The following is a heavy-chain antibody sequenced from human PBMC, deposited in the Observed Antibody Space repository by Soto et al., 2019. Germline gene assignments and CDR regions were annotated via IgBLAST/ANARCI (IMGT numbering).Heavy chain of an antibody. CDR3: ALTYYDTLTGPLDAFDI. Sequence: GASVKVSCKASGYTFTSYYMHWVRQAPGQGLEWMGIINPSGGSTSYAQKFQGRVTMTRDTSTSTVYMELSSLRSEDTAVYYCALTYYDTLTGPLDAFDIWGQGTMVTVSS. CDR1: GYTFTSYY. CDR2: INPSGGST. V-gene: IGHV1-46*03. J-gene: IGHJ3*02. D-gene: IGHD3-9*01.